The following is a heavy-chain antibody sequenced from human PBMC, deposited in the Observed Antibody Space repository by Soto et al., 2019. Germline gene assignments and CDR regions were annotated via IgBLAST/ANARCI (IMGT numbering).Heavy chain of an antibody. Sequence: GGSLRLSCAASGFTFNIYGMHWVRQAPDKGLEWVALISYDGSNQYYADSVKSRFTIYRENSKNTPFLQMNSLRADDTAVYYGAKDQASAQGYFDSWGQGTLVTVSS. CDR3: AKDQASAQGYFDS. D-gene: IGHD6-25*01. J-gene: IGHJ4*02. CDR1: GFTFNIYG. CDR2: ISYDGSNQ. V-gene: IGHV3-30*18.